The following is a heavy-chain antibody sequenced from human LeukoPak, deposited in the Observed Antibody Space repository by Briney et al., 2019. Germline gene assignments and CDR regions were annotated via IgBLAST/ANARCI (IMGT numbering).Heavy chain of an antibody. J-gene: IGHJ6*03. CDR1: GGSISSYY. V-gene: IGHV4-59*01. D-gene: IGHD3-22*01. CDR2: ISYSGST. Sequence: SETLSLTCTVSGGSISSYYWSWIRQPPGKGLEWIGYISYSGSTNYNPSLKSRVTISVDTSKNQFSLKLSSVTAADTAVYYCARGIPTNYDSSGYGPYIPLYYYHYMDVWGKGTTVTVSS. CDR3: ARGIPTNYDSSGYGPYIPLYYYHYMDV.